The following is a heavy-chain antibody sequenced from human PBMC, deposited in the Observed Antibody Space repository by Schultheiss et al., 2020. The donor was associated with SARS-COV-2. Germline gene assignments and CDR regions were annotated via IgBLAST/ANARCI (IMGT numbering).Heavy chain of an antibody. CDR1: GGSISSYY. V-gene: IGHV4-59*12. D-gene: IGHD3-22*01. CDR2: IYYSGST. Sequence: SETLSLTCTVSGGSISSYYWSCIRQPPGKGLEWIGYIYYSGSTNYNLSLKSRVTISVDTSKNQFSLKLSSVTAADTAVYYCARESDYYDSSGPTLPDYWGQGTLVTVSS. J-gene: IGHJ4*02. CDR3: ARESDYYDSSGPTLPDY.